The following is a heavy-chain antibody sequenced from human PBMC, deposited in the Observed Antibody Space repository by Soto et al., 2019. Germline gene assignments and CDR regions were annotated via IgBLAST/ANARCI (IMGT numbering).Heavy chain of an antibody. V-gene: IGHV3-23*01. Sequence: EVQLLESGGIFVHPGGSLRLSCAASGFTFSSYAMTCVRQAPVKGLEWVSAISGRGDSTYYADSVKGRFTISRDQSKNTLYLQMHSLRAEDTAVYFCAKERDNGADRYYFDDWGQGTLVTVSS. D-gene: IGHD2-8*01. CDR1: GFTFSSYA. J-gene: IGHJ4*02. CDR3: AKERDNGADRYYFDD. CDR2: ISGRGDST.